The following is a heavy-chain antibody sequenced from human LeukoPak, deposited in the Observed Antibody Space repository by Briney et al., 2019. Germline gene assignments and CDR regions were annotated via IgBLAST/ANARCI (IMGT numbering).Heavy chain of an antibody. CDR3: AKGYYNYFDY. CDR1: GFTFSSYG. J-gene: IGHJ4*02. D-gene: IGHD3-22*01. Sequence: GGSLRLSCAASGFTFSSYGTHWVRQAPGKGLEWVSAISGSGGSTYFADSVKGRFTISRDNSRNTLYLQMNSLRAEDTAVYYCAKGYYNYFDYWGQGTLVTVSS. CDR2: ISGSGGST. V-gene: IGHV3-23*01.